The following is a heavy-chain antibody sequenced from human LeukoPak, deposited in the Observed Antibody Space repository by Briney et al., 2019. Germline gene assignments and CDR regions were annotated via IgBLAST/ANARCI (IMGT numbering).Heavy chain of an antibody. CDR3: ARGRAGLAAAGTYDY. D-gene: IGHD6-13*01. J-gene: IGHJ4*02. CDR2: INPNSGRT. CDR1: GYTFTSSN. V-gene: IGHV1-8*01. Sequence: ASVKVSCKASGYTFTSSNLNWVRQAAGQGLEWMGWINPNSGRTGYAQKFQGRVTMTAKTSISTAYMELSSLTFDDTAVYYCARGRAGLAAAGTYDYWGQGTLITVSS.